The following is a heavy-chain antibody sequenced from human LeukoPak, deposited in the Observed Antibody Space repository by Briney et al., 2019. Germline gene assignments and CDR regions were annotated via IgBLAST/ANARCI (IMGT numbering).Heavy chain of an antibody. V-gene: IGHV3-7*01. CDR1: GLTFGSDL. CDR3: ATTFPYCSSGTCTL. CDR2: IHPNGGVQ. J-gene: IGHJ4*02. D-gene: IGHD2-15*01. Sequence: VGSLRLSCAASGLTFGSDLMSWGRQAPGKGLEWGANIHPNGGVQNYVDSVKGRFTISRDNAANSLFLQVNSLRAEDSAVYYCATTFPYCSSGTCTLGGLGTLVTVSS.